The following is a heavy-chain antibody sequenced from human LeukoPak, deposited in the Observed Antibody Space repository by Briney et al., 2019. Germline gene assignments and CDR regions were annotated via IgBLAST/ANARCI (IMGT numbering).Heavy chain of an antibody. CDR3: TTVDDVWGSYRPY. J-gene: IGHJ4*02. CDR2: IKSKTDGGTT. D-gene: IGHD3-16*02. CDR1: GFTFSNAW. Sequence: GGSLRLSCAASGFTFSNAWMSWVRQAPGKGLEWVGRIKSKTDGGTTDYAAPVKGRFTISRDDSKNTLHLQMNSLKTEDTAVYYCTTVDDVWGSYRPYWGQGTLVTVSS. V-gene: IGHV3-15*01.